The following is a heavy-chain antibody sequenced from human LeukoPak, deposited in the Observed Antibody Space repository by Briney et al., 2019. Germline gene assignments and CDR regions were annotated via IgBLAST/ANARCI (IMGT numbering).Heavy chain of an antibody. J-gene: IGHJ4*02. CDR3: AKSLGVGGYTRYKGFDQ. CDR2: ISGSDGSS. V-gene: IGHV3-23*01. D-gene: IGHD3-16*02. CDR1: GFTFNSFA. Sequence: GRSLRLSCAASGFTFNSFAMNWVRQAPGKGLEWVSSISGSDGSSHYADFVKGRFTISRDNSKNTLHLQMNSLRAGDTAVYYCAKSLGVGGYTRYKGFDQWGQGTLVTVSS.